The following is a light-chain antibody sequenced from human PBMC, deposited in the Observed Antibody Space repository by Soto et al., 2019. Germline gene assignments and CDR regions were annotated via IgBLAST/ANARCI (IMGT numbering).Light chain of an antibody. CDR1: QALSSY. J-gene: IGKJ2*01. V-gene: IGKV1-8*01. CDR2: AAS. Sequence: AIRMTQSPSSFSASTGDRVTITCRASQALSSYLAWYQQKPGKAPKLLIYAASTLQSGVPSRFSASGSGTDFTLTISGLQAEDLATYYCQQYYSYPYTFGQGTKREIK. CDR3: QQYYSYPYT.